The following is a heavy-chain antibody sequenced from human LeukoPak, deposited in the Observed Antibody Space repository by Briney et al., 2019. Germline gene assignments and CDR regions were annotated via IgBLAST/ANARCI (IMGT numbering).Heavy chain of an antibody. CDR3: ARAGWSIEARLDYSYYMGV. Sequence: SETLSLTCSVSGDSVSYSYWSWIRLPAGKGLEWIGRMSAIGSVIGNSDYNPSLKTRVTMSIDTSKNHLSLKLSSMTLADSAVYYCARAGWSIEARLDYSYYMGVWGKGTTVTVSS. J-gene: IGHJ6*03. D-gene: IGHD6-6*01. CDR1: GDSVSYSY. V-gene: IGHV4-4*07. CDR2: MSAIGSVIGNS.